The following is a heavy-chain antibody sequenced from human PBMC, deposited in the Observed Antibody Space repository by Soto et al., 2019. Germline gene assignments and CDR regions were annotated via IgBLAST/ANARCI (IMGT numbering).Heavy chain of an antibody. CDR2: IWYDGSNK. V-gene: IGHV3-33*01. D-gene: IGHD2-15*01. CDR3: ARDVSAVVVAAAFDY. CDR1: GFTFSSYG. J-gene: IGHJ4*02. Sequence: ESGGGVVQPGRSLRLSCAASGFTFSSYGMHWVRQAPGKGLEWVAVIWYDGSNKYYADSVKGRFTISRDNSKNTLYLQMNSLRAEDTAVYYCARDVSAVVVAAAFDYWGQGTLVTVSS.